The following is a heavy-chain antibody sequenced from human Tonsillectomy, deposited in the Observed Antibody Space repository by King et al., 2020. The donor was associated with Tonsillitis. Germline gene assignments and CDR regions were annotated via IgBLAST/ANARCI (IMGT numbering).Heavy chain of an antibody. CDR3: ARGALVGAHVDY. Sequence: QLVQSGAEVKKPGASLKVSCKASGYTFIGSSMHWGRQAPGQGLEWRGWINPNSGGTNYAQKFHGSVTMTRDTSISTAYMELSRLRSDDTAGYYCARGALVGAHVDYWGQGTLVTVSS. V-gene: IGHV1-2*02. J-gene: IGHJ4*02. CDR2: INPNSGGT. CDR1: GYTFIGSS. D-gene: IGHD1-26*01.